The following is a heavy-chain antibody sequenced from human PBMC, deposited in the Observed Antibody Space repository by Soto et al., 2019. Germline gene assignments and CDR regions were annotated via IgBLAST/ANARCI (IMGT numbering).Heavy chain of an antibody. CDR3: ARAGPYCGSDCYPWAFDI. CDR2: IWYEGLNI. J-gene: IGHJ3*02. Sequence: QAQLVESGGGVVQPGTSLRLSCAASGFSFSTYGMHWVRQTPGKGLEWVAIIWYEGLNIYYADSVKGRFTISRDDSKNTVYLEMNSLRPGDTAVYYCARAGPYCGSDCYPWAFDIWGHGTAVTVSS. CDR1: GFSFSTYG. D-gene: IGHD2-21*02. V-gene: IGHV3-33*01.